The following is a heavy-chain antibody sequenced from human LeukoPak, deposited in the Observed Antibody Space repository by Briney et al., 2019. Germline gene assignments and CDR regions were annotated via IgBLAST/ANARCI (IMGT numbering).Heavy chain of an antibody. CDR3: AREVGLGYCSGGSCVRYYYYMDV. Sequence: GASVKVSCKASGYTFTSYGISWVRQAPGQGLEWMGWISAYNGNTNYAQKLQGRVTMTTDTSTSTAYMELRSLRSDDTAVYYCAREVGLGYCSGGSCVRYYYYMDVWGKGTTVTVSS. CDR2: ISAYNGNT. D-gene: IGHD2-15*01. V-gene: IGHV1-18*01. CDR1: GYTFTSYG. J-gene: IGHJ6*03.